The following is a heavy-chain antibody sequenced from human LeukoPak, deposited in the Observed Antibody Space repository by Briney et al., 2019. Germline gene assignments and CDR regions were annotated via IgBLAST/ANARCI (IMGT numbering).Heavy chain of an antibody. D-gene: IGHD3-22*01. V-gene: IGHV1-18*01. J-gene: IGHJ3*02. CDR1: GYTFTSYG. Sequence: ASVKVSCKTSGYTFTSYGISWVRQAPGQGLEWMGWISDYNGKTNYAQKFQGRVTMTTDTSTSTAYMEVRSLRSDDTAVYYCARSVYYYDSSGYQNPGAFDIWGQGTMVTVSS. CDR2: ISDYNGKT. CDR3: ARSVYYYDSSGYQNPGAFDI.